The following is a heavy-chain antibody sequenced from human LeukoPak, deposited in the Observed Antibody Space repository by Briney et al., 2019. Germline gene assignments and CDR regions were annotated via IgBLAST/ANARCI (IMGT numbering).Heavy chain of an antibody. CDR2: IYYSGST. V-gene: IGHV4-59*01. Sequence: SETLSLTCTVSGGSISSYYWSWIRQPPGKGLEWIGYIYYSGSTNYNPSLKSRVTISVDTSKNQSSLKLSSVTAADTAVYYCARESSSLSAFDIWGQGTMVTVSS. CDR1: GGSISSYY. J-gene: IGHJ3*02. CDR3: ARESSSLSAFDI. D-gene: IGHD6-6*01.